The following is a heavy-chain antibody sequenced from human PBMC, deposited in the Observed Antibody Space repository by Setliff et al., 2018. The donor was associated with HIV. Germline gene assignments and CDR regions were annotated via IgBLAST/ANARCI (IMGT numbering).Heavy chain of an antibody. V-gene: IGHV4-39*01. Sequence: SETLSLTCTVSAGSISSSNYYWGWIRQPPGKGLEWIGEINHSGTTYYNPSLKSRVTVSVDTSKNQFSLKLTSVTAADTAVYYCARHPTTGSVSDYWGQGTLVTVSS. J-gene: IGHJ4*02. CDR3: ARHPTTGSVSDY. CDR1: AGSISSSNYY. CDR2: INHSGTT. D-gene: IGHD3-10*01.